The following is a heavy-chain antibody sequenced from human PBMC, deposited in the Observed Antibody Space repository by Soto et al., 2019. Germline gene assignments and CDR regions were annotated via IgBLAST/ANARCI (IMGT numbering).Heavy chain of an antibody. CDR3: ARTIDPDYGDYVEQYYFDY. V-gene: IGHV4-31*03. D-gene: IGHD4-17*01. J-gene: IGHJ4*02. CDR2: IYYSGST. Sequence: SETLSLTCTVSGGSISSGGYYWSWIRQHPGKGLEWIGYIYYSGSTYYNPSLKSRVTISVDTSKNQFSLKLSSVTAADTAVYYCARTIDPDYGDYVEQYYFDYWGQGTLVTVSS. CDR1: GGSISSGGYY.